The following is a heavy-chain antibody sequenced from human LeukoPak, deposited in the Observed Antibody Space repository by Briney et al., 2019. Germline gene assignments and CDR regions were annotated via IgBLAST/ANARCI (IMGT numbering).Heavy chain of an antibody. CDR2: IKQDGSEK. CDR3: ARKTGDC. V-gene: IGHV3-7*01. CDR1: GFALSSHW. D-gene: IGHD1-14*01. Sequence: GGSLRLSCAASGFALSSHWMTWVRQVPGRGPEWVANIKQDGSEKYYVDSVKGRFTISRDNAKNSLYLQMNSLRVEDTAVYYCARKTGDCWGQGTLVIVSS. J-gene: IGHJ4*02.